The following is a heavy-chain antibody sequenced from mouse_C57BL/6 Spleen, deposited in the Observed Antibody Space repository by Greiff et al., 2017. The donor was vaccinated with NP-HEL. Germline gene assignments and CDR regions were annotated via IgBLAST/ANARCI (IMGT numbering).Heavy chain of an antibody. J-gene: IGHJ2*01. CDR1: GYTFTDYY. CDR2: INPNNGGT. V-gene: IGHV1-26*01. Sequence: EVQLQQSGPELVKPGASVKISCKASGYTFTDYYMNWVKQSHGKSLEWIGDINPNNGGTSYNQKFKGKATLTVDKSSSTAYMELRSLTSEDSAVYYCARSADGYYVGYWGQGTTLTVSS. D-gene: IGHD2-3*01. CDR3: ARSADGYYVGY.